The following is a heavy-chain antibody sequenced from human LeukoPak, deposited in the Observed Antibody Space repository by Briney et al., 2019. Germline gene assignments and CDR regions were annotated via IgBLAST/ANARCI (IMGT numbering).Heavy chain of an antibody. D-gene: IGHD3-22*01. V-gene: IGHV4-34*01. CDR1: GGSFSGYY. CDR3: ARVGYYYDSSGYQDY. Sequence: ASETLSLTCAVYGGSFSGYYWSWIRQPPGKGLEWIGEINHSGSTYYNPSLKSRVTISVDRSKNQFSLKLSSVTAADTAVYYCARVGYYYDSSGYQDYWGQGTLVTVSS. J-gene: IGHJ4*02. CDR2: INHSGST.